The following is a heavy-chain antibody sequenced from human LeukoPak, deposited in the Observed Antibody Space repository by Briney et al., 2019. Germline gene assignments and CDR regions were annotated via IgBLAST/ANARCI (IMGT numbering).Heavy chain of an antibody. D-gene: IGHD2-15*01. V-gene: IGHV4-30-4*01. CDR3: ARPRYCSGGSCYSNYFDY. CDR1: GYSISGDYY. J-gene: IGHJ4*02. Sequence: SETLSLTCTVSGYSISGDYYWSWIRQPPGKGLEWIGYIYYSGSTNYNPSLKSRVTISVDTSKNQFSLKLSSVTAADTAVYYCARPRYCSGGSCYSNYFDYWGQGTLVTVSS. CDR2: IYYSGST.